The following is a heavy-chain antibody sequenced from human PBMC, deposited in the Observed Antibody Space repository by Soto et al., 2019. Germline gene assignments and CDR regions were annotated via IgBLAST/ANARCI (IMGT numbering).Heavy chain of an antibody. D-gene: IGHD6-19*01. V-gene: IGHV1-58*01. CDR3: AAGSKGPPAVGGTSGMDV. Sequence: SVKVSCKASGFTFTSSAVQWVRQARGQRLEWIGWIVVGSGNTNYAQKFQERVTITRDMSTSTAYMELSSLRSEDTAVYYCAAGSKGPPAVGGTSGMDVWGQGTTVTVSS. CDR2: IVVGSGNT. J-gene: IGHJ6*02. CDR1: GFTFTSSA.